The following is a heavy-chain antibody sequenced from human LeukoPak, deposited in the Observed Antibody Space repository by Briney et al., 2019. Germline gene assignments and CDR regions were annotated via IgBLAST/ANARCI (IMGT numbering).Heavy chain of an antibody. D-gene: IGHD3-3*01. CDR1: GGSISSGGYY. CDR2: IYYSGST. Sequence: KTSETLSLTCTASGGSISSGGYYWSWIRQHPGKGLEWIGYIYYSGSTYYNPSLKSRVTISVDTSKNQFSLKLSSVTAADTAVYYCATTRSAYYDFWSGTNWFDPWGQGTLVTVSS. V-gene: IGHV4-31*03. CDR3: ATTRSAYYDFWSGTNWFDP. J-gene: IGHJ5*02.